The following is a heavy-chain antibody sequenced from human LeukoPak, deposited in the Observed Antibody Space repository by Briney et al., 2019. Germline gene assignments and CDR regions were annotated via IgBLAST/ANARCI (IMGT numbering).Heavy chain of an antibody. CDR1: GFTFSSYG. Sequence: GRSLRLSCAASGFTFSSYGMHWVRQAPGKGLEWVAVISYDGSNKYYADSVKGRFTISRDNSKNTLYLQMNSLRAEDTAVYYCAKDGGYCSGGSCENWFDPWGQGTLVTVSS. CDR3: AKDGGYCSGGSCENWFDP. J-gene: IGHJ5*02. V-gene: IGHV3-30*18. D-gene: IGHD2-15*01. CDR2: ISYDGSNK.